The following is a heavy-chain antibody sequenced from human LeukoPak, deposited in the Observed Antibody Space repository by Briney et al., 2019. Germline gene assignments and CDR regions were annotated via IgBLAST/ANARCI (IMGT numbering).Heavy chain of an antibody. D-gene: IGHD6-19*01. V-gene: IGHV5-51*01. CDR1: GYNFNIYS. CDR2: IYPGDSHA. Sequence: GESLKISCQGTGYNFNIYSIRWVRQMPGKGLEWMGIIYPGDSHATYSPSFQGQVTISVDKSINTAYLQWSSLKASDTAMYYCARPASSGWYGATFDVWGHGTMVTVSS. J-gene: IGHJ3*01. CDR3: ARPASSGWYGATFDV.